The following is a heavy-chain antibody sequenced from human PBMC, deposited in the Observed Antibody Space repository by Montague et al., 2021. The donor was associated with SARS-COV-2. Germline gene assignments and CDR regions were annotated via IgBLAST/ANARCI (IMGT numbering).Heavy chain of an antibody. CDR2: ISSERTYI. V-gene: IGHV3-21*01. Sequence: SLRLSCAASGFTFSSFSMNWVRQAPGKRLEWVASISSERTYILYAESVRGRLTVSRDNAQNLLFLQMNSLRAEDTALYYCARFETSKFYSSGVDVWGQGTTVTVSS. CDR1: GFTFSSFS. CDR3: ARFETSKFYSSGVDV. J-gene: IGHJ6*02. D-gene: IGHD2-15*01.